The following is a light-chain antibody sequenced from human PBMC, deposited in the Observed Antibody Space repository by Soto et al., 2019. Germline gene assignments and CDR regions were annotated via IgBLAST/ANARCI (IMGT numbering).Light chain of an antibody. Sequence: EIVLAQSPVSLSLSPGEIATLSWRASQSVGSSYLAWYQQKPGQAPRLLIYGASSRATGIPDRFSGSGSGTDFTLTISRLEPEDFAVYYCHQYGSSSWKFGQGTKVDIK. J-gene: IGKJ1*01. CDR2: GAS. CDR1: QSVGSSY. CDR3: HQYGSSSWK. V-gene: IGKV3-20*01.